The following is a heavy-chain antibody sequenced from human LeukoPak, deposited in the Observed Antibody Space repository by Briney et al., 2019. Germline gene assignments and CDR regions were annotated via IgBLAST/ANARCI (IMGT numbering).Heavy chain of an antibody. CDR2: ISYDGSNK. J-gene: IGHJ6*02. D-gene: IGHD2-8*02. V-gene: IGHV3-30-3*01. CDR1: GFTFSSYA. CDR3: ARDPQTGGWYGMDV. Sequence: PGGSLRLSCAASGFTFSSYAMHWVRQAPGKGLEWVAVISYDGSNKYYADSVKGRFTISRDNSKNTLYLQMNSLRAEDTAVYYCARDPQTGGWYGMDVWGQGTTVTVSS.